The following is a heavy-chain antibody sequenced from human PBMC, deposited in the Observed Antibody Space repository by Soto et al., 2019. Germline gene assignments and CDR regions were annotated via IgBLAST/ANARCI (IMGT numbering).Heavy chain of an antibody. V-gene: IGHV1-69*13. J-gene: IGHJ5*02. CDR2: IIPIFGTA. D-gene: IGHD2-2*02. CDR3: ARDAPAGYTWFDP. CDR1: GGTFSSYA. Sequence: PVKVSCKASGGTFSSYAISWGRQAPGQGLEWMGGIIPIFGTANYAQKFQGRVTITADESTSTAYMELSSLRSEDTAVYYCARDAPAGYTWFDPWGQGTLVTVSS.